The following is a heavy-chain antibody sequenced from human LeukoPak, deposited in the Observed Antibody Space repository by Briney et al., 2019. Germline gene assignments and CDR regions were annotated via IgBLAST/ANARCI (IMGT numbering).Heavy chain of an antibody. J-gene: IGHJ4*02. CDR2: IYYSGST. D-gene: IGHD3-16*01. CDR3: ARESTYYDYVWGMDY. V-gene: IGHV4-39*07. Sequence: PSETLSLTCTVSGGSISSSSYYWGWIRQPPGKGLEWIGSIYYSGSTYYNPSLKSRVTISVDTSKNQFSLKLSSVTAADTAVYYCARESTYYDYVWGMDYWGQGTLVTVSS. CDR1: GGSISSSSYY.